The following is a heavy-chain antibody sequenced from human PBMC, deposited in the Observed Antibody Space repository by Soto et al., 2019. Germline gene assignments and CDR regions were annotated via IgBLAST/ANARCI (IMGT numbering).Heavy chain of an antibody. Sequence: QVQLQESGPGLVKPSETLSLTCTVSGGSISSYYWRWIRQPPGKGLEWIGYIYYSGSTNYNPSLKSRVTISVDTSKNQFSLKLSSVTAADTAVYYCARRPEGAGPGWLDPWGQGTLVTVSS. D-gene: IGHD3-16*01. V-gene: IGHV4-59*08. J-gene: IGHJ5*02. CDR3: ARRPEGAGPGWLDP. CDR1: GGSISSYY. CDR2: IYYSGST.